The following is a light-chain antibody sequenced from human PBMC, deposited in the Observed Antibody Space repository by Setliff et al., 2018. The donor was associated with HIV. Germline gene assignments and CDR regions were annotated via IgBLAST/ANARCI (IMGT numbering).Light chain of an antibody. CDR2: DVT. V-gene: IGLV2-23*02. CDR1: PSDVGGFTL. CDR3: FSYTGSDTLV. Sequence: QSALSQPASVSGSPGQSITISCTGTPSDVGGFTLVSWYQKYPDRVPKLIIYDVTKRPSRVSDRFSGSKSANTASLTISGLQPEDEADYYCFSYTGSDTLVFGTGTRSPS. J-gene: IGLJ1*01.